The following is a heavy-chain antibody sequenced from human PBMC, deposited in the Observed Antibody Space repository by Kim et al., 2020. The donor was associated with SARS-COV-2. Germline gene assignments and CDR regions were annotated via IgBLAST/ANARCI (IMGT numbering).Heavy chain of an antibody. J-gene: IGHJ6*02. D-gene: IGHD6-13*01. V-gene: IGHV3-48*02. CDR3: ATIAAAGTAFYYYGMDV. Sequence: SVKGRFTISRGNAKNSLYLQMNSLRDEDTAVYYCATIAAAGTAFYYYGMDVWGQGTTVTVSS.